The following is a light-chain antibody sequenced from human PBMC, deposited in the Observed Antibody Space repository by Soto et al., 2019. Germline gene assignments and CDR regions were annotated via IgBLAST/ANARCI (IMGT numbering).Light chain of an antibody. CDR1: STDVGNYNY. V-gene: IGLV2-8*01. CDR3: SSYAGSNNWV. Sequence: QSALTQPPSASGSPGQSLTISCTGTSTDVGNYNYVSWYQQHPGKAPKLMISDVNRRPSGVPDRFSGSKSGNTASLTVSELQAEDEADYYCSSYAGSNNWVFGGGTKPPS. CDR2: DVN. J-gene: IGLJ2*01.